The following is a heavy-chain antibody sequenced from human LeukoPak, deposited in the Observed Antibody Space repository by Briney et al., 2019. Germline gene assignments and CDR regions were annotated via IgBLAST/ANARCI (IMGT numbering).Heavy chain of an antibody. Sequence: GGPLRLSCAASGFTFSSYAMHWVRQAPGKGLEWVAVISYDGSNKYYADSVKGRFTISRDNVKNSLYLQVSSLRAEDTAVYYCVRDGREGFDIWGHGTLVIISS. CDR1: GFTFSSYA. CDR2: ISYDGSNK. J-gene: IGHJ3*02. V-gene: IGHV3-30-3*01. D-gene: IGHD5-24*01. CDR3: VRDGREGFDI.